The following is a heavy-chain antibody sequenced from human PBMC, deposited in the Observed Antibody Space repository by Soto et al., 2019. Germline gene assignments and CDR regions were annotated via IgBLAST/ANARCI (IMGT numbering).Heavy chain of an antibody. J-gene: IGHJ6*02. D-gene: IGHD3-9*01. CDR3: ARDEGYFDCLTIRSSPYAMHV. CDR2: INPNSGGT. CDR1: GYTFTGYY. V-gene: IGHV1-2*02. Sequence: WASVKVSCKASGYTFTGYYMHWVRQAPGQGLEWMGWINPNSGGTNYAQKLQGRVTMTRDTSISTAYMELSRLRSDDTAVYYCARDEGYFDCLTIRSSPYAMHVSCQAPTVTVSS.